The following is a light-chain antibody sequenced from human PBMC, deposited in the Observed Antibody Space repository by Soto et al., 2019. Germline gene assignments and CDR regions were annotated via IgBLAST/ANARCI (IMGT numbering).Light chain of an antibody. CDR1: QSANNN. J-gene: IGKJ1*01. CDR3: QEYNTWPWT. Sequence: DTLMTQSPATLSVSPGERATLSCRASQSANNNLAWYQQKLGQAPRVLIYGASTRATGIPARFTGSGSGTEFILTITSLQSEDSAVYYCQEYNTWPWTFGQGTKVEFK. V-gene: IGKV3-15*01. CDR2: GAS.